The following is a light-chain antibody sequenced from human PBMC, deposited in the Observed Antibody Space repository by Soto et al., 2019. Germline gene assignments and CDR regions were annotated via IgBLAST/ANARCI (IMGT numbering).Light chain of an antibody. J-gene: IGKJ1*01. CDR3: QQYYSTPWT. Sequence: DIVMTQSPDSLAVSLGERATINCKSSQSVLSSSNNKNYLTWYQQKLGQPPRLLIYWASTRESGVPDRFSGSGSGADFTLTINSLQAEDVAVYYCQQYYSTPWTFGQVTKVEIK. CDR1: QSVLSSSNNKNY. CDR2: WAS. V-gene: IGKV4-1*01.